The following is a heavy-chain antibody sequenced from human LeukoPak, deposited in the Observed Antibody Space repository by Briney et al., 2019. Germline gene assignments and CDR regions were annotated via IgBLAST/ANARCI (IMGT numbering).Heavy chain of an antibody. V-gene: IGHV3-7*01. CDR3: ARDGQGFNYGLYYYYMDV. CDR1: GFTFSNYW. Sequence: PGGSLRLSCAASGFTFSNYWMTWVRQAPGKGLEWVANIILDGSEKYYVDPVKGRFTISGDNAKNSLYLQMNSLRAEDTAVYYCARDGQGFNYGLYYYYMDVWGKGTTVTVSS. D-gene: IGHD5-18*01. J-gene: IGHJ6*03. CDR2: IILDGSEK.